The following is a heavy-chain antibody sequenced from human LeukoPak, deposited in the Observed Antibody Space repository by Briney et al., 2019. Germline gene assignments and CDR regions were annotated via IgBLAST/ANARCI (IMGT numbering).Heavy chain of an antibody. CDR3: ARVPPGDTMVRGAHFDP. J-gene: IGHJ5*02. Sequence: PGGSLRLSCVASGFSLRNYWMSWVRQAPGKGLEWVANIKQDESEKYYVDSVKGRFTISRDNAKNSLYLQMNSLRAEDTAVYYCARVPPGDTMVRGAHFDPWGQGTLVTVSS. CDR2: IKQDESEK. D-gene: IGHD3-10*01. CDR1: GFSLRNYW. V-gene: IGHV3-7*01.